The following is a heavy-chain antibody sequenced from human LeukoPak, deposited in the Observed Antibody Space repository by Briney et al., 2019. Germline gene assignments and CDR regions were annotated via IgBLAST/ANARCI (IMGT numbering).Heavy chain of an antibody. CDR3: ARDYYGSGPAAFDI. CDR2: ISSSSSTI. V-gene: IGHV3-48*04. CDR1: GFTFSSYS. J-gene: IGHJ3*02. Sequence: GGSPRLSCAASGFTFSSYSMNWVRQAPGKGLEWVSYISSSSSTIYYADSVKGRFTISRDNAKNSLYLQMNSLRAEDTAVYYCARDYYGSGPAAFDIWGQGTMVTVSS. D-gene: IGHD3-10*01.